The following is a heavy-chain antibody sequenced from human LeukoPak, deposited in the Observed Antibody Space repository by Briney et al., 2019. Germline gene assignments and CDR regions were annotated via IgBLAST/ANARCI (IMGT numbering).Heavy chain of an antibody. V-gene: IGHV3-21*01. CDR2: ISSSSSYI. D-gene: IGHD3-3*01. CDR1: GFTFSSYS. Sequence: GGSLRLSCAASGFTFSSYSMNWVRQAPGKGLEWVSSISSSSSYIYYADSVKGRFTISRDNAKNSLYLQMNSLRAEDTAVYYCARGRGDITIFGPVNGWFDPWGQGTLVTVSS. J-gene: IGHJ5*02. CDR3: ARGRGDITIFGPVNGWFDP.